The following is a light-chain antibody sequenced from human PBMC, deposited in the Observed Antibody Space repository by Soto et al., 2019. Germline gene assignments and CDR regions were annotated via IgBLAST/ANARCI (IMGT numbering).Light chain of an antibody. J-gene: IGKJ5*01. CDR2: SGD. CDR1: QSVSSS. V-gene: IGKV3-20*01. Sequence: EVVVTQSPDTLSLSPGETATLSCRASQSVSSSVAWYQHKPGQSPRLVVYSGDKRAPGIPPRFSGSGSGTDFTLTISSLESDDFAVYYCQQYGSPITFGQGTRLEVK. CDR3: QQYGSPIT.